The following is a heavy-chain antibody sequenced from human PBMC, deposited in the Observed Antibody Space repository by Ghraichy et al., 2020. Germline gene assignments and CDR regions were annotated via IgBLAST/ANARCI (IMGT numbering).Heavy chain of an antibody. Sequence: GESLNISCAASGFTFTNYGMHWVRQAPGKGLEWVAVIWYDATNTYYGDSVKGRFVISRDNSKNTLYLQLNSLRDEDTAIYYCARDRVDGATAVRGHELIDYWGQGTLVTVSS. CDR3: ARDRVDGATAVRGHELIDY. V-gene: IGHV3-33*08. J-gene: IGHJ4*02. D-gene: IGHD4/OR15-4a*01. CDR2: IWYDATNT. CDR1: GFTFTNYG.